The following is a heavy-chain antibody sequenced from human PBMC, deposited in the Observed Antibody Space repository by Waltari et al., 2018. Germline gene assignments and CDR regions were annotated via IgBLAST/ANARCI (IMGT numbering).Heavy chain of an antibody. CDR2: ISWDGGST. V-gene: IGHV3-43*01. D-gene: IGHD6-19*01. CDR1: GFTFNDYM. J-gene: IGHJ4*02. CDR3: TKDIRGSGWYVFDF. Sequence: EVQLVESGGTVVQPGGSLRLSCAASGFTFNDYMMHWVRQVPGKGPVWVSCISWDGGSTYYADSVKGRFTISRDNSRNSLYLKMQSLRTEDSALYYCTKDIRGSGWYVFDFWGQGTLVTVSS.